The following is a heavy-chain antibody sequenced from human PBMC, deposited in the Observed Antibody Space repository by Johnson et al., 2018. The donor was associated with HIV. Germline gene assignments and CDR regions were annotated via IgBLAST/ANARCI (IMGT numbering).Heavy chain of an antibody. V-gene: IGHV3-30*03. Sequence: QVQLVESGGGVVQPGRSLRLSCAASGFTFSSYGMHWVRQAPGKGLEWVAVISYDGSNKYYADSVKGRFTISRDNAKNTLYLQMNSLRAEDTAVYYCARDSSGYLLADAFDIWGQGTMVTVSS. CDR2: ISYDGSNK. CDR1: GFTFSSYG. J-gene: IGHJ3*02. D-gene: IGHD3-22*01. CDR3: ARDSSGYLLADAFDI.